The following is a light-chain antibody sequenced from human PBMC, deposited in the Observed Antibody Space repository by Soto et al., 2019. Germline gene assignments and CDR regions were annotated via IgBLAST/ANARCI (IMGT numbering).Light chain of an antibody. V-gene: IGKV1-5*03. CDR3: QQYNDFQYT. Sequence: DIQMTQSPSTLSASVGDGVTITCRASQSIGSWLAWYQQKPGKAPKLLIYKATNVQIGVPSRFSGSGSGTDFSLTISSLQPVDSATYFCQQYNDFQYTFGPGTKLEI. J-gene: IGKJ2*01. CDR2: KAT. CDR1: QSIGSW.